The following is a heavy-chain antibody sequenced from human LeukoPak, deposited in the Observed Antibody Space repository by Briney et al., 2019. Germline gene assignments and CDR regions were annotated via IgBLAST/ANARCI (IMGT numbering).Heavy chain of an antibody. CDR3: ARHAVLLWFGELAGYFDY. J-gene: IGHJ4*02. CDR1: GAAISSSSSS. Sequence: PWEPLSLTCTVSGAAISSSSSSWGWICQPPGKGLGWSGSIYYSGTTYSNPSHNSRPTLSVDTSKTQSSLKLSSVTAADTAVYYCARHAVLLWFGELAGYFDYWGQGTLVTVSS. D-gene: IGHD3-10*01. V-gene: IGHV4-39*01. CDR2: IYYSGTT.